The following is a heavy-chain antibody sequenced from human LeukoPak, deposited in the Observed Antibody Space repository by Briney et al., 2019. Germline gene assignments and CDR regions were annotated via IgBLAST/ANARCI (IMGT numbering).Heavy chain of an antibody. J-gene: IGHJ6*03. CDR3: ARDGGDILTGYYKPSYYYYMDV. CDR1: GYTFTGYY. D-gene: IGHD3-9*01. CDR2: INPNSGGT. Sequence: ASVKVSCKASGYTFTGYYMHWVRQAPGQGLEWMGWINPNSGGTNYAQKFQGRVTMTRDTSISTAYMELSRLRSDDTAVYYCARDGGDILTGYYKPSYYYYMDVLGKGTTVTISS. V-gene: IGHV1-2*02.